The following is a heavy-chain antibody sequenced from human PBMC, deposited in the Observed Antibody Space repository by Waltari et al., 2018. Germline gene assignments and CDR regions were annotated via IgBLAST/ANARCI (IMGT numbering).Heavy chain of an antibody. J-gene: IGHJ4*02. CDR3: TRSHHIVVVVAAFDY. V-gene: IGHV3-49*05. D-gene: IGHD2-15*01. CDR2: IRRKAHGGTI. Sequence: EVQLVESGGGLVKPGRSLRLSCTASGFPFGDYAMNWFRRAPGKGLGWVGLIRRKAHGGTIEYAASVKGRFTISRDDTKSIAYLQMNGLKNEDTAVYYCTRSHHIVVVVAAFDYWGQGTLVTVSS. CDR1: GFPFGDYA.